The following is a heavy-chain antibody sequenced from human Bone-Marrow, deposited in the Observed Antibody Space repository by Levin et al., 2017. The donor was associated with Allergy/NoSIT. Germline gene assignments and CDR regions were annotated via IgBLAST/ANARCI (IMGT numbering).Heavy chain of an antibody. Sequence: VASVKVSCKASGYTFTGYYMHWVRQAPGQGLEWMGWINPNSGGTNYAQKFQGWVTMTRDTSISTAYMELSRLRSDDTAVYYCARQGISDTAMATKQENWFDPWGQGTLVTVSS. CDR2: INPNSGGT. D-gene: IGHD5-18*01. J-gene: IGHJ5*02. V-gene: IGHV1-2*04. CDR1: GYTFTGYY. CDR3: ARQGISDTAMATKQENWFDP.